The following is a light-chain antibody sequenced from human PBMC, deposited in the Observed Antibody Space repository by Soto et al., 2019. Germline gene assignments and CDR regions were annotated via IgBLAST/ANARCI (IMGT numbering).Light chain of an antibody. J-gene: IGLJ2*01. V-gene: IGLV6-57*04. CDR2: ENN. CDR3: QSYDSTEHPVF. CDR1: GGSIANTY. Sequence: NFMLTQPHSVSESPGKTVIISCTRSGGSIANTYVQWYQQRPGSAPTTVIYENNQRPSGVPSRFSGSIDSSSNSASLTISGLQPEDEADYYCQSYDSTEHPVFFGGGTKLTVL.